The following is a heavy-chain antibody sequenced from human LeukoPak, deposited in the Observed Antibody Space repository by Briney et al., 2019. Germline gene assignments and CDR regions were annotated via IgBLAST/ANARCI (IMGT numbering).Heavy chain of an antibody. Sequence: GGSLRLSCAASGFTFSGRWMSWVRQAPGKGLEWVANIKQDGSEKYYVDSVKGRFTISRDNAKNSLYLQMNSLRAEDTAVYYCASPGSVGDTGMPDYWGQGTLVTVSS. CDR2: IKQDGSEK. D-gene: IGHD5-18*01. CDR3: ASPGSVGDTGMPDY. V-gene: IGHV3-7*01. J-gene: IGHJ4*02. CDR1: GFTFSGRW.